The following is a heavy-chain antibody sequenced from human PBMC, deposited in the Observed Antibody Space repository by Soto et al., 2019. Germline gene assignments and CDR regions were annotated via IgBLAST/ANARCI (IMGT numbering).Heavy chain of an antibody. Sequence: SETLSLTCTVSGGSISSYYWSWIRQPPGKGLEWIGYIYYSGSTNYNPSLKSRVTISVDTSKNQFSLKLSSVTAADTAVYYCARVYGQKQSSNLGYYFDYWGRGTLV. J-gene: IGHJ4*02. CDR3: ARVYGQKQSSNLGYYFDY. CDR2: IYYSGST. V-gene: IGHV4-59*01. CDR1: GGSISSYY. D-gene: IGHD4-17*01.